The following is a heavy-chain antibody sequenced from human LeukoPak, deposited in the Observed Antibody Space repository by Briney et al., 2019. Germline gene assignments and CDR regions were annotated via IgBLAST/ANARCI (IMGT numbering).Heavy chain of an antibody. Sequence: GGSLRLSCAASGFTFSSYAMSWVRQAPGKGLEWVSAISGSGGSTYYADSVKGRFTISRDNSKNTLYLQMNSLRAEDTAVYYCAKDFTYYYDSSGYQPLLDYFDYWGQGTLVTVSS. V-gene: IGHV3-23*01. CDR2: ISGSGGST. CDR3: AKDFTYYYDSSGYQPLLDYFDY. CDR1: GFTFSSYA. J-gene: IGHJ4*02. D-gene: IGHD3-22*01.